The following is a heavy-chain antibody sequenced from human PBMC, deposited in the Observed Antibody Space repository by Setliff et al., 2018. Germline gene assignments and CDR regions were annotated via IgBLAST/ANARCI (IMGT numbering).Heavy chain of an antibody. D-gene: IGHD3-3*01. Sequence: SETLSLTCSVFGDSLTRSSSWWGWIRQPAGKGLEWIGNISSSGTTKYNPSLKSRVTISVDASKRQFSLNLLSVTAADTAVYYCARMSRYSEFWSGYAEDYYSSYIDVWGTGATVTVSS. CDR2: ISSSGTT. CDR3: ARMSRYSEFWSGYAEDYYSSYIDV. V-gene: IGHV4-61*05. J-gene: IGHJ6*03. CDR1: GDSLTRSSSW.